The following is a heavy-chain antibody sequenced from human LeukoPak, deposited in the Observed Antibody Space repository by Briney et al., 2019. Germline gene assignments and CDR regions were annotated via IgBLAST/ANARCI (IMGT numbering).Heavy chain of an antibody. J-gene: IGHJ6*03. V-gene: IGHV1-8*02. Sequence: ASVKVSCKASGGTFSSYAISWVRQAPGQGLEWMGWMNPNSGNTGYAQKFQGRVTMTRNTSISTAYMELSSLRSEDTAVYYCARGDRGMGAAGYYYYYMDVWGKGTTVTVSS. CDR3: ARGDRGMGAAGYYYYYMDV. CDR1: GGTFSSYA. D-gene: IGHD1-26*01. CDR2: MNPNSGNT.